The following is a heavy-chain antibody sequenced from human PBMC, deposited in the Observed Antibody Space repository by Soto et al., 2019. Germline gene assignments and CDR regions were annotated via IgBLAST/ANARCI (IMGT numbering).Heavy chain of an antibody. V-gene: IGHV4-61*01. J-gene: IGHJ3*02. CDR1: GGSVSSGSYY. CDR2: IYYSGST. CDR3: ARVSGSNGDYGEPVDAFDI. D-gene: IGHD4-17*01. Sequence: TLSLTCTVSGGSVSSGSYYWSWIRQPPGKGLEWIGYIYYSGSTNYNPSLKSRVTISVDTSKNQFSLKLSSVTAADTAVYYCARVSGSNGDYGEPVDAFDIWGQGTMVTVSS.